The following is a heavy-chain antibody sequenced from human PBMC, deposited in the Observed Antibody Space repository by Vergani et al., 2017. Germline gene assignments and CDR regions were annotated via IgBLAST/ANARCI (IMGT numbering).Heavy chain of an antibody. CDR3: ARCGTVLVFYYYMDV. CDR2: IKQDGTEK. V-gene: IGHV3-7*01. J-gene: IGHJ6*03. CDR1: GFTFSDNA. Sequence: EVQVLESGGGLVQTGGSLRLSCAASGFTFSDNAMSWVRQGPGKGLEWVASIKQDGTEKYYVDSVKGRFTISRDNAKNSLYLQMSSLRAEDTAVYYCARCGTVLVFYYYMDVWGRGTTVTVSS. D-gene: IGHD5-18*01.